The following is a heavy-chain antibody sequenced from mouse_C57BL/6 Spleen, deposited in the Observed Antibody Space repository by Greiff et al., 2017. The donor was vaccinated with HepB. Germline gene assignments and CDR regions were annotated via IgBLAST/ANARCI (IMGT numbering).Heavy chain of an antibody. Sequence: VQLPQPGAELVKPGASVKLSCKASGYTFTSYWMHWVKQRPGQGLEWIGMIHPNSGSTNYNEKFKSKATLTVDKSSSTAYMQLSSLTSEDSAVYYCARERDYYGSSSWGQGTALTVSS. D-gene: IGHD1-1*01. V-gene: IGHV1-64*01. CDR1: GYTFTSYW. J-gene: IGHJ2*01. CDR3: ARERDYYGSSS. CDR2: IHPNSGST.